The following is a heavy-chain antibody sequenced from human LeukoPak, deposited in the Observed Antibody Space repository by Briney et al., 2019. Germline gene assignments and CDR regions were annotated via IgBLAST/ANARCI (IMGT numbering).Heavy chain of an antibody. V-gene: IGHV4-61*02. CDR3: ARDGDYVPSDYMDV. D-gene: IGHD4-17*01. CDR2: IYTSGST. Sequence: SETLSLTCTVSGGSISSGSYYWSWIRQPAGKGLEWIGRIYTSGSTNYNPSLKSRVTISVDTSKNQFSLKLSSVTAADTAVYYCARDGDYVPSDYMDVWGKGTTVTISS. CDR1: GGSISSGSYY. J-gene: IGHJ6*03.